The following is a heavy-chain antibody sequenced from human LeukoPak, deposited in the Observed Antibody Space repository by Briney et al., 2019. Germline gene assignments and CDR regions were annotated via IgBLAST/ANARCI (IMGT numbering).Heavy chain of an antibody. Sequence: ASVKVSCKASGGTFSSYAISWVRQAPGQGLEWMGRIIPILGIANYAQKFQGRVTITADKSTSTAYMELSSLRSEDTAVYYCARDREDIVATIGVYWGQGTLVTVSS. CDR2: IIPILGIA. J-gene: IGHJ4*02. V-gene: IGHV1-69*04. CDR1: GGTFSSYA. CDR3: ARDREDIVATIGVY. D-gene: IGHD5-12*01.